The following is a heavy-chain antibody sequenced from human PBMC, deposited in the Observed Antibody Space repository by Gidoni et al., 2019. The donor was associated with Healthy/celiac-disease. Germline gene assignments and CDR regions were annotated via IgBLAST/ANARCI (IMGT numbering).Heavy chain of an antibody. J-gene: IGHJ3*02. Sequence: HVQLQQWGSGLWKPSATLSLTLSVDCGSFSGYCWSWFRPPPGKGLEWIGEINHGGSTNSNPSIKSRVTISVDTSKNQFSLKLSSVTAADTAVYYCARAQLGDDAFDIWGQGTMVTVSS. V-gene: IGHV4-34*01. CDR3: ARAQLGDDAFDI. CDR2: INHGGST. D-gene: IGHD1-1*01. CDR1: CGSFSGYC.